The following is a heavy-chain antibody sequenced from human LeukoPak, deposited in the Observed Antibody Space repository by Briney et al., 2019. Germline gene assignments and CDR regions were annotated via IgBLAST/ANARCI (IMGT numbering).Heavy chain of an antibody. CDR1: GFTFSSYW. Sequence: GGSLRLSCAASGFTFSSYWMSWVRQAPGKGLEWVSAISGSGGSTYYADSVKGRFTISRDNSKNTLYLQMNSLRAEDTAVYYCAKDHLTARLGPPWYNWFDPWGQGTLVTVSS. CDR2: ISGSGGST. J-gene: IGHJ5*02. D-gene: IGHD2-21*01. CDR3: AKDHLTARLGPPWYNWFDP. V-gene: IGHV3-23*01.